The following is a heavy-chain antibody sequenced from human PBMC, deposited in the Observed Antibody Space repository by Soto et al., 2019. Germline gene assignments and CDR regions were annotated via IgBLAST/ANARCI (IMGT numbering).Heavy chain of an antibody. CDR2: IYYSGST. D-gene: IGHD3-10*01. V-gene: IGHV4-31*03. J-gene: IGHJ6*02. Sequence: SETLSLTCTVSGGSISSGGYYWSWIRQHPGKGLEWIGYIYYSGSTYYNPSLKSRVTISVDTSKNQFSLKLSSVTAADTAVYYCARASGSGSYSRRTYYYYYGMDVWGQGTTVS. CDR3: ARASGSGSYSRRTYYYYYGMDV. CDR1: GGSISSGGYY.